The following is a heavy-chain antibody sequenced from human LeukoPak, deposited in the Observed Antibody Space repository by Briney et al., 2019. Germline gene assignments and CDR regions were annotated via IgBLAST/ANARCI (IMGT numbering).Heavy chain of an antibody. D-gene: IGHD4-17*01. J-gene: IGHJ5*02. CDR3: ARTDYGDYAINWFDP. CDR2: ISAYNGNT. CDR1: RYTFTSYG. V-gene: IGHV1-18*01. Sequence: ASVKVSCKASRYTFTSYGMRWVRQAPGQRLEWLRWISAYNGNTNYAQKLQGRVTMTTDTSTSTAYMELRSLRSDDTAVYYCARTDYGDYAINWFDPWGQGTLVTVSS.